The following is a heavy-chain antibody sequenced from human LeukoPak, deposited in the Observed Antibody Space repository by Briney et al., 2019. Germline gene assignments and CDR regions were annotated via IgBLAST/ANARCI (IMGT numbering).Heavy chain of an antibody. Sequence: PSETLSLTCAVYGGSFSDYYWIWIRQPPGKGLEWIGEINDSGSPNYNPSLKSRVAISVDTSKNQFSLKLSSMTAADTAVYYCARGGGSTDSSYFDYWGQGTLVTVSS. V-gene: IGHV4-34*01. J-gene: IGHJ4*02. CDR1: GGSFSDYY. CDR2: INDSGSP. CDR3: ARGGGSTDSSYFDY. D-gene: IGHD6-13*01.